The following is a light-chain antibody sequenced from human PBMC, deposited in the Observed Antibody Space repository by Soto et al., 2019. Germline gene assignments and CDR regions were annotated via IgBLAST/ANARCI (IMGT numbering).Light chain of an antibody. J-gene: IGLJ1*01. CDR3: LSYAGSYNFV. V-gene: IGLV2-11*01. CDR2: DVN. CDR1: SSDVGSYNY. Sequence: QSALTQPRSVSGSPGQSITISCTGSSSDVGSYNYVSWYQQHPGQAPKFMIYDVNKRPSGVSHRFSGSKSGNTASLTISGLQADDEADYYCLSYAGSYNFVFGRGTKLTVL.